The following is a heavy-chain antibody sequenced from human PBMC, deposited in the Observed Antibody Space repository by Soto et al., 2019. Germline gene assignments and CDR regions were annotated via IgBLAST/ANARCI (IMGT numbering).Heavy chain of an antibody. Sequence: EVQLLESGGGLVQPGGSLRLSCAASGFTFSSYAMSWVRQAPGKGLEWVSAISGSGGSTYYADSVKGRFTISRDNSKNSLYLQMHSLRAEDTAVYYCAKAGYFYSYGMDVWGQGTTVTVSS. V-gene: IGHV3-23*01. CDR3: AKAGYFYSYGMDV. CDR2: ISGSGGST. J-gene: IGHJ6*02. CDR1: GFTFSSYA.